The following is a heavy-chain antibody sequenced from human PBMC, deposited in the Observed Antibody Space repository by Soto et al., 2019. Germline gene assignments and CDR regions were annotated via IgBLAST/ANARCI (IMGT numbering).Heavy chain of an antibody. CDR2: IGTAGDT. CDR3: ARDARVYSRESHFDY. V-gene: IGHV3-13*01. Sequence: EVQLVESGGGLVQPGGSLRLSCAASGFTFSNYDMHWVRQATGKGLEWVSTIGTAGDTYYPGSVKGRFTISRENAKNSLYLQMNSLRAEDTAVYYCARDARVYSRESHFDYWGQGNLVTVSS. J-gene: IGHJ4*02. CDR1: GFTFSNYD. D-gene: IGHD6-25*01.